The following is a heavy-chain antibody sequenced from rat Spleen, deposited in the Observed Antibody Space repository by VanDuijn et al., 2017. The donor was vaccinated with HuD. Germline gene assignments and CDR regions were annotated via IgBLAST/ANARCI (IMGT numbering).Heavy chain of an antibody. J-gene: IGHJ3*01. Sequence: QVQLKETGPGLVQPTQTLSITCTVSGFSLTSYYIQWVRQTPGKGLECLGFIRPSGSTEYNSEFKSRLSISRDTSKNQVFLKMNSLKTEDTGVYYCARDDYPGSFAYWGQGTLVTVSS. V-gene: IGHV2-65*01. CDR1: GFSLTSYY. D-gene: IGHD1-4*01. CDR3: ARDDYPGSFAY. CDR2: IRPSGST.